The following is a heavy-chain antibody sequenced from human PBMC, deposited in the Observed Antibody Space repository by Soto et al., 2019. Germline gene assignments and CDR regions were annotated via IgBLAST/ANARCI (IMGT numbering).Heavy chain of an antibody. Sequence: EVQLVESGGDLVQPGGSLRLSCEASGFTFSSNWMHWVRQGPGKGLVWVSRMNPDGSTRGYADSVKGRFTISRDNARNTVFLQMSSLRAEDTAVYYYARGGEVGAGQYYLDDSWGQGTLVTVSS. J-gene: IGHJ4*02. V-gene: IGHV3-74*01. D-gene: IGHD2-21*01. CDR1: GFTFSSNW. CDR2: MNPDGSTR. CDR3: ARGGEVGAGQYYLDDS.